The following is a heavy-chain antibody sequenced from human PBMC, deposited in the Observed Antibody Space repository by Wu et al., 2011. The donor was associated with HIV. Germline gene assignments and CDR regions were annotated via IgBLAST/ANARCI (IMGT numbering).Heavy chain of an antibody. CDR1: GYTFSTYY. Sequence: QVQLVQSGAEVKKPGASVKVSCKASGYTFSTYYIYWVRQAPGQGLECMGIFSPSGGTTSYAQKFQGRVVMTGDTSASTVYMELSSLRFEDTAVYYCARAVSSEXKTLGDAFDIWGQGTMLTVSS. CDR3: ARAVSSEXKTLGDAFDI. V-gene: IGHV1-46*01. CDR2: FSPSGGTT. D-gene: IGHD3-10*01. J-gene: IGHJ3*02.